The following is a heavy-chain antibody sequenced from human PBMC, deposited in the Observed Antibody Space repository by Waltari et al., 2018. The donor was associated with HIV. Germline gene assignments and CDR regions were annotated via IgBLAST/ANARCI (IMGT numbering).Heavy chain of an antibody. Sequence: QVHLVQSGAEVKKPGASVKVSCKASGYTFISYGISWVRQAPGQWLEWMGWISAYKGHTNYAQKRQGRISMTTDTSTNTAYMELRSLRSDDTAVYYCARREFDYWGQGTLVTVSS. CDR1: GYTFISYG. CDR2: ISAYKGHT. J-gene: IGHJ4*02. V-gene: IGHV1-18*01. CDR3: ARREFDY.